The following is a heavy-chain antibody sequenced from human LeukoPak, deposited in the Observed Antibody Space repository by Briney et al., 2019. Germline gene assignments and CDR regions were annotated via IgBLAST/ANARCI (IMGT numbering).Heavy chain of an antibody. CDR2: ISYSSSTI. J-gene: IGHJ4*02. V-gene: IGHV3-11*01. D-gene: IGHD5-12*01. CDR3: AKLRGATINAWYFDY. Sequence: GGSLRLSCAASGFTFSDYYMSWIRQAPGKGLEWVSYISYSSSTIYYADSVKGRFTISRDNSKNTLYLQMNSLRAEDTAVYYCAKLRGATINAWYFDYWGQGTLVTVSS. CDR1: GFTFSDYY.